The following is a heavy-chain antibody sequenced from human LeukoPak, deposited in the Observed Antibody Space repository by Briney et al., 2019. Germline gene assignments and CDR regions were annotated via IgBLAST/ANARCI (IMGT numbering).Heavy chain of an antibody. CDR3: ARAHGYSYGYGTPFDP. CDR1: GFTFSSYW. J-gene: IGHJ5*02. V-gene: IGHV3-7*01. CDR2: IKQDGSEK. Sequence: GGSLRLSCAASGFTFSSYWMSWVRQAPGKGLEWVANIKQDGSEKYYVDSVKGRFTISRDNAKNSLYLQMNSLRAEDTAVYYCARAHGYSYGYGTPFDPWGQGALVTVSS. D-gene: IGHD5-18*01.